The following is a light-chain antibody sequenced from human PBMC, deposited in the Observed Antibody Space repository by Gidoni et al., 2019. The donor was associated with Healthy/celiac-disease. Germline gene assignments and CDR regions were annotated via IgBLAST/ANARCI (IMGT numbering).Light chain of an antibody. CDR1: QSVSSN. CDR2: GAS. J-gene: IGKJ2*01. Sequence: ASQSVSSNLTGYQQKHGQAPRLLIYGASTRATGTPARSSGSGSGTEFTLTISSLQSEDFAVYYCQQYNNWLETFGQGTKLEIK. CDR3: QQYNNWLET. V-gene: IGKV3-15*01.